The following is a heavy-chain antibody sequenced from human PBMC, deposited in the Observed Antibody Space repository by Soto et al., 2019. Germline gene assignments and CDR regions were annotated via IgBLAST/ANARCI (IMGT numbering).Heavy chain of an antibody. CDR2: IYHSGST. Sequence: SGTLTLTCAVSGYSISSGYYRGWIRQPPGKGLEWIGSIYHSGSTYYDPSLKSRVTISVDTSKNQFSLKLSSVTAADTAVYYCARAEGSITMVRDNWFDPWGQGTLVTVS. V-gene: IGHV4-38-2*01. J-gene: IGHJ5*02. CDR3: ARAEGSITMVRDNWFDP. D-gene: IGHD3-10*01. CDR1: GYSISSGYY.